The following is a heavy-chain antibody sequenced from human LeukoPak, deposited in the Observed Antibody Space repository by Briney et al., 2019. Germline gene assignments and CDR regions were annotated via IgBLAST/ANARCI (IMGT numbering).Heavy chain of an antibody. D-gene: IGHD6-19*01. Sequence: SETLSLTCSVSGYSISSGYYWGWIRQPPGKGLEWIGSIYHSGSTYYNPSLKSRVTISVDTSKNQFSLRLSSVTAADTAVYYCARDRNLAVAGTGGLFDYWGQGTLVTVSS. V-gene: IGHV4-38-2*02. J-gene: IGHJ4*02. CDR3: ARDRNLAVAGTGGLFDY. CDR2: IYHSGST. CDR1: GYSISSGYY.